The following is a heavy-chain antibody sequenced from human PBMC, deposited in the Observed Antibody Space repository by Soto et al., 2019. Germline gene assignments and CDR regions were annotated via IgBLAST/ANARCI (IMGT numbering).Heavy chain of an antibody. J-gene: IGHJ4*02. D-gene: IGHD2-15*01. CDR2: INAGIGDT. Sequence: ASVKVSCKASGYTFTSYAMHWVRQAPGQRLEWMGWINAGIGDTEYSEKFQGRVTITMDTSASTAYMELSSLRSEDTAVYYCARDFSKVVVAPGYWGQGTLVTVSS. V-gene: IGHV1-3*01. CDR3: ARDFSKVVVAPGY. CDR1: GYTFTSYA.